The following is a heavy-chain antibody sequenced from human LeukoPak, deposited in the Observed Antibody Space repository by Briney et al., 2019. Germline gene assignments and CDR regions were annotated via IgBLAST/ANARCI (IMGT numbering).Heavy chain of an antibody. V-gene: IGHV4-4*09. CDR1: GGSISSYY. J-gene: IGHJ5*02. CDR2: IYTSGST. D-gene: IGHD2-2*01. Sequence: SETLSLTCTVSGGSISSYYWSWIRQPPEKGLEWIGYIYTSGSTNYNPSLKSRVTISVDTSKNQFSLKLSSVTAADTAVYYCARGGQYCSSTSCYRSGVWFDPWGQGTLVTVSS. CDR3: ARGGQYCSSTSCYRSGVWFDP.